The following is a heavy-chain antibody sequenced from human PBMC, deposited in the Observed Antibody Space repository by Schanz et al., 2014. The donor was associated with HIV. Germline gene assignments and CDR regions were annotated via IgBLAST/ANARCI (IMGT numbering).Heavy chain of an antibody. J-gene: IGHJ6*02. CDR2: IKQDGSEK. CDR1: GFTISSNY. V-gene: IGHV3-7*01. CDR3: ATTLYPYTSSSDYYYGMDV. Sequence: EVQLVETGGGLIQPGGSLRLSCAVSGFTISSNYMSWVRQAPGKGLEWVANIKQDGSEKHYVASVKGRFTISRDNSRKTLYLQMNSLRAEDTALYYCATTLYPYTSSSDYYYGMDVWGQGTTVTVSS. D-gene: IGHD6-6*01.